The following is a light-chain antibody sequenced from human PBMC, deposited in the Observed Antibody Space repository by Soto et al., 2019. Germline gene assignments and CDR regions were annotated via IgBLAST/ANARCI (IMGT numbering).Light chain of an antibody. Sequence: EIVLPQSPATLSLSPGERATLSCRASQSVSRYLAWYKQKPGQAPRLLISDVSNRATGIPARFGGSGSGADFTLIISSLETEDFAVYYCQQRSDWPLTFGGGTKVEIK. CDR3: QQRSDWPLT. CDR1: QSVSRY. V-gene: IGKV3-11*01. CDR2: DVS. J-gene: IGKJ4*01.